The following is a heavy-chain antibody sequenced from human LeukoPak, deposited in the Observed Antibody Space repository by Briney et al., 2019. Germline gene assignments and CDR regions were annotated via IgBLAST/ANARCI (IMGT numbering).Heavy chain of an antibody. D-gene: IGHD4-17*01. J-gene: IGHJ4*02. CDR2: IYYSGST. Sequence: PSETLSLTCTVSGGSISSYYWSWIRQPPGKGLEWIGYIYYSGSTNYNPSLKSRVTISVDTSKNQFPLKLSSVTAADTAVYCCARGSRTVPFDYWGQGTLVTVSS. V-gene: IGHV4-59*01. CDR1: GGSISSYY. CDR3: ARGSRTVPFDY.